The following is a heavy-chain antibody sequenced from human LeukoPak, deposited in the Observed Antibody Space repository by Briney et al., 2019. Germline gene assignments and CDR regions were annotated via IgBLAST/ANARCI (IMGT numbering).Heavy chain of an antibody. J-gene: IGHJ4*02. D-gene: IGHD1-1*01. CDR1: GFTFNSYA. CDR2: ISGSGSTT. CDR3: AKGGLQQGFDY. V-gene: IGHV3-23*01. Sequence: PGGSLRLSCAASGFTFNSYAMSWVRQAPGKGLEWVSAISGSGSTTHYADSVDGRFTLSRDNSKNTLYLQMNSLRAGDTAIYYCAKGGLQQGFDYWGQGTLVTVSS.